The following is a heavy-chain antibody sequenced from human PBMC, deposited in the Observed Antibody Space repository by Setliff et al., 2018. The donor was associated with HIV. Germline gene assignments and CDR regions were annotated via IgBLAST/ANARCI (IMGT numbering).Heavy chain of an antibody. J-gene: IGHJ4*02. CDR3: AKPRNERDFDY. CDR2: INGDGTTK. Sequence: GGSLRLSCAASGFTLSSYWMHWVRQVPGKGLMWVSRINGDGTTKRYAESVQGRFTISRDNSKNTLYLQMNSLRAEDTAVYYCAKPRNERDFDYWGQGTLVTVSS. CDR1: GFTLSSYW. V-gene: IGHV3-74*01.